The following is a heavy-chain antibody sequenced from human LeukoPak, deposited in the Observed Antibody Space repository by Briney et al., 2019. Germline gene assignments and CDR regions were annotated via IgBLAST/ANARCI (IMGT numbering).Heavy chain of an antibody. Sequence: GGSLRLSCAASGFTFSSYAMSWVRQAPGKGLEWVSAVSGTGGSTYYADSVKGRFTISRDNSKNTLYLQMNSLRAKDTAVYYCAKVGAMVRGAIDYWGQGTLVTVSS. J-gene: IGHJ4*02. V-gene: IGHV3-23*01. CDR2: VSGTGGST. CDR3: AKVGAMVRGAIDY. CDR1: GFTFSSYA. D-gene: IGHD3-10*01.